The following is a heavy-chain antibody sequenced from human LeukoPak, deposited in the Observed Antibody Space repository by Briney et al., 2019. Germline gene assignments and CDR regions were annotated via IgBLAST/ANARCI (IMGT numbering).Heavy chain of an antibody. D-gene: IGHD5-18*01. Sequence: GGCLRLACAASGFTFSSDSRNWGRRAPGRGVGWDSSIRSRSRYRYDAASVKGRFTITSDNANNTLYLQMNSLRAEDTAVYYYARDAAYGYDRFDYWGQGTQVTVSS. CDR2: IRSRSRYR. J-gene: IGHJ4*02. CDR3: ARDAAYGYDRFDY. CDR1: GFTFSSDS. V-gene: IGHV3-21*01.